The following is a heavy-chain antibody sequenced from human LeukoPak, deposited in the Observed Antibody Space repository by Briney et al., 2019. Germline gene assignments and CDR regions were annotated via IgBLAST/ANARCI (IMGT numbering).Heavy chain of an antibody. J-gene: IGHJ6*03. D-gene: IGHD1-26*01. V-gene: IGHV4-59*11. Sequence: SETLSLTCTVSRGSISSHYWSWIRQPPGKGLEWIGYIHISGRTNSNPALKSRVTIPVDTSKNQLSLKLTSVTVADTAVYYCAKEVVGLRYYMDVWGKGTTVTVSS. CDR2: IHISGRT. CDR1: RGSISSHY. CDR3: AKEVVGLRYYMDV.